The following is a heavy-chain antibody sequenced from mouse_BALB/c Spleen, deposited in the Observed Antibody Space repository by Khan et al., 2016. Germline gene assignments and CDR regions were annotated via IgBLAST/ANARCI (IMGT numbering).Heavy chain of an antibody. CDR1: GYTFTDYT. Sequence: VRLQQSGPELVKPGTSVKISCKTSGYTFTDYTMHWVKQSHGKSLEWIGGINPKNGGTSYNQRFKHKATLTVDKSSTSADMELRSLTSEDSAVYYCARDRSGYWFAYWGQGTLVTVAA. CDR3: ARDRSGYWFAY. CDR2: INPKNGGT. J-gene: IGHJ3*01. V-gene: IGHV1-22*01. D-gene: IGHD3-2*01.